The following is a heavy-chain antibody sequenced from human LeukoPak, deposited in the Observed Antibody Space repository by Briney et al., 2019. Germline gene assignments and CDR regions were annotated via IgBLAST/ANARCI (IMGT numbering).Heavy chain of an antibody. CDR1: GISVSENY. J-gene: IGHJ4*02. CDR2: VHRDGSI. CDR3: ARDSGSASWAYS. V-gene: IGHV3-66*02. Sequence: GGSLRLSCAASGISVSENYMSWVRQAPGKGLEWVCVVHRDGSIEYADSVKGRFTISRDIAENTLSPQMNSLRVEDTAVYYCARDSGSASWAYSWGQGTLVTVSS. D-gene: IGHD2-15*01.